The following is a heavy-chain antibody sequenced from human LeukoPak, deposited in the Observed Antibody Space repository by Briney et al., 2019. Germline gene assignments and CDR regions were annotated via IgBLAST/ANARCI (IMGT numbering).Heavy chain of an antibody. V-gene: IGHV4-34*01. Sequence: PSETLSLTCAVYGGSFSGYYWSWIRQPPGKGLEWIGEINHSGSTNYNPSLKSRLTISVDTSKNQFSLKLSSVTAADTAVYYCARRRDYGGNSGRSDYWGQGTLVTVSS. J-gene: IGHJ4*02. D-gene: IGHD4-23*01. CDR3: ARRRDYGGNSGRSDY. CDR1: GGSFSGYY. CDR2: INHSGST.